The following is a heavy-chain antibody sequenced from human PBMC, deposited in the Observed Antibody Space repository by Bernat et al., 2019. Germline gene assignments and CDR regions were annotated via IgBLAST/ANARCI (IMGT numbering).Heavy chain of an antibody. CDR2: ISYDGSNK. J-gene: IGHJ4*02. Sequence: QVHVVESGGGVVQPGRSLRLSCTASGFTLNDFAMYWVRQAPGKGLEWVAFISYDGSNKYYADSVKGRFAISRDISKSTLYLQMDSLRVEDTAVYYCAREGKYRSTWYPLDYWGQGTLVTVSS. V-gene: IGHV3-30*09. CDR3: AREGKYRSTWYPLDY. CDR1: GFTLNDFA. D-gene: IGHD6-13*01.